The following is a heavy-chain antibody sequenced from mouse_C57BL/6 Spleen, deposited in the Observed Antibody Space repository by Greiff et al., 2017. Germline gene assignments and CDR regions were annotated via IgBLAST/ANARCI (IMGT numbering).Heavy chain of an antibody. V-gene: IGHV1-85*01. Sequence: VKVVESGPELVKPGASVKLSCKASGYTFTSYDINWVKQRPGQGLEWIGWIYPRNGSTKYNEKFKGKATLTVDTSSSTAYMELHSLTSEDSAVYFCARRLDYYAMDYWGQGTSVTVSS. D-gene: IGHD4-1*01. J-gene: IGHJ4*01. CDR3: ARRLDYYAMDY. CDR1: GYTFTSYD. CDR2: IYPRNGST.